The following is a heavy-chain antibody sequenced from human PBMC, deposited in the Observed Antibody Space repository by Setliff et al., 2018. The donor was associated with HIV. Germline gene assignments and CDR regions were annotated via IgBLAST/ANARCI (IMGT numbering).Heavy chain of an antibody. D-gene: IGHD2-15*01. CDR2: LIPSFGTS. CDR3: AGSCSGGSCGAFEI. CDR1: GGTFSSYT. J-gene: IGHJ3*02. Sequence: SVKVSCKASGGTFSSYTFSWVRQAPGQGLEWMGGLIPSFGTSNYAQNFQDRVTITADESTSTAYMELSSLRTEDTAVYYCAGSCSGGSCGAFEIWGQGTMVT. V-gene: IGHV1-69*13.